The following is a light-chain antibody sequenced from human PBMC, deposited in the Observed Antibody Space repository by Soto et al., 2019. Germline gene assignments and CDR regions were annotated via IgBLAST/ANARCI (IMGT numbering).Light chain of an antibody. Sequence: EIVLTQSPGTLSLSPGERATLSCRATQSVSSNNLAWYQQRPGQAPRVVIYGASTRATGIQEGFSGRGSGTHFSLTISRLLPEDFAVYYCLQYGRSPFSFGGGTKVDIK. CDR1: QSVSSNN. V-gene: IGKV3-20*01. CDR3: LQYGRSPFS. J-gene: IGKJ3*01. CDR2: GAS.